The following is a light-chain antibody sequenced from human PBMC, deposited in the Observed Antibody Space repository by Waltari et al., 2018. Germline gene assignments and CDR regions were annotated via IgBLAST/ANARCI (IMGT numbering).Light chain of an antibody. V-gene: IGLV1-44*01. CDR1: WADVGSNT. J-gene: IGLJ2*01. CDR2: SNN. Sequence: QSVLSQPPSESGTPGQRVTISFSGTWADVGSNTVNCYQHLPGTSPKLLIYSNNPRPSGGPDRFSASKSGTSASLAISGLQSEDEGDYYCAAWDGGLNGLIFGGGTKLTVL. CDR3: AAWDGGLNGLI.